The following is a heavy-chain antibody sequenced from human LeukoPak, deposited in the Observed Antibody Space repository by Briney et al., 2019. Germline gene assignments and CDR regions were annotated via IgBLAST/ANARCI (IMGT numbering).Heavy chain of an antibody. J-gene: IGHJ4*02. D-gene: IGHD3-9*01. CDR2: MWYDGSKT. CDR1: GFKFSSYG. V-gene: IGHV3-33*01. CDR3: ARASRAPYFDWSLFFDS. Sequence: PGGSLRLSCAASGFKFSSYGMHWVRLAPGKGLEWVAVMWYDGSKTYYLDSVKGRFTISRDNFKSTLYLQMNSLRAEDTAVYFCARASRAPYFDWSLFFDSWGQGTLVTVSS.